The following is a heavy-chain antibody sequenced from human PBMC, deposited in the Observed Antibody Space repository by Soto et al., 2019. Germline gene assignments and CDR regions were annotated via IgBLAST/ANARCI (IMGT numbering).Heavy chain of an antibody. Sequence: QLQLQESGSGLVKPSQTLSLTCAVSGGSISSGGYSWSWLRQPPGKGLEWIGYIYHSGSTYYNQSLKGRVTISVDRSKNQFSLKLSSVSAADTAVYYCARALVDTAMGQDDFDFWGQGTLVTVSS. D-gene: IGHD5-18*01. CDR3: ARALVDTAMGQDDFDF. J-gene: IGHJ4*02. CDR1: GGSISSGGYS. CDR2: IYHSGST. V-gene: IGHV4-30-2*01.